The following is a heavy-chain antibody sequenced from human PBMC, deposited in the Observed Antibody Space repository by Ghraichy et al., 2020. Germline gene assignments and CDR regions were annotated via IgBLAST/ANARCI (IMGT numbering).Heavy chain of an antibody. CDR1: GFTFSSYG. CDR3: ARDLAGAIAGGWADY. D-gene: IGHD1-26*01. Sequence: GGSLRLSCAASGFTFSSYGMHWVRQAPGKGLEWVAVIWYDGSNKYYADSVKGRFTISRDNSKNTLYLQMNSLRAEDTAVYYCARDLAGAIAGGWADYWGQGTLVTVSS. V-gene: IGHV3-33*01. J-gene: IGHJ4*02. CDR2: IWYDGSNK.